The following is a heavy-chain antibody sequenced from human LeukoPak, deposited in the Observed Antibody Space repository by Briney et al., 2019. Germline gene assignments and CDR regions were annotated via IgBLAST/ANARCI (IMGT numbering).Heavy chain of an antibody. CDR2: SYSGGNA. Sequence: PSETLSLTCTGSGASTSAYYWSWIRQPPGKGLEWIGYSYSGGNANYNPSLKSRVTISIDTSENQFSLRLTSVTAADTAVYFCAHSKRGGGYYINAFAVSGQGALVTISS. CDR1: GASTSAYY. CDR3: AHSKRGGGYYINAFAV. V-gene: IGHV4-59*01. J-gene: IGHJ3*01. D-gene: IGHD1-26*01.